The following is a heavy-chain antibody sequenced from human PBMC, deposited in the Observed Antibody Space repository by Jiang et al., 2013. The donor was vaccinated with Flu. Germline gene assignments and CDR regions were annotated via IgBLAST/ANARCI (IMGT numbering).Heavy chain of an antibody. CDR2: IYPGDSDT. Sequence: IIYPGDSDTRYSPSFQGQVTISADKSITTASLQWSSLKASDTAMYYCATALRSTPYYFDSWGQGILVTVSA. D-gene: IGHD2-15*01. J-gene: IGHJ4*02. V-gene: IGHV5-51*01. CDR3: ATALRSTPYYFDS.